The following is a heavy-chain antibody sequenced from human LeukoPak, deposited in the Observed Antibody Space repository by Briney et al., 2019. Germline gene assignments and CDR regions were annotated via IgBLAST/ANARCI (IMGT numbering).Heavy chain of an antibody. D-gene: IGHD1-1*01. CDR1: SDSISSGSSY. J-gene: IGHJ4*02. V-gene: IGHV4-30-2*01. CDR2: IYHSGSS. Sequence: SQTLSLTCTVSSDSISSGSSYWTWIRQPPGKGLEWIGYIYHSGSSYYNPSLKSRVTISVDTSKNQFSLKLSSVTAADTAVYYCARDLGGTGRTRWGQGTLVTVSS. CDR3: ARDLGGTGRTR.